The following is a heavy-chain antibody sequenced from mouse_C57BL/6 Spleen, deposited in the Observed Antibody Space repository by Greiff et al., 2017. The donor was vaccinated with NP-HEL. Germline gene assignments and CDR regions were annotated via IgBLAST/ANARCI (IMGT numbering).Heavy chain of an antibody. V-gene: IGHV1-69*01. CDR1: GYTFTSYW. CDR3: ARVYDYDAMDY. D-gene: IGHD1-1*01. CDR2: IDPSDSYT. Sequence: QVQLQQPGAELVMPGASVKLSCKASGYTFTSYWMHWVKQRPGQGLEWIGEIDPSDSYTNYNQKFKGKSTLTVDKSSSTAYMQLSSLTSEDSAVYYCARVYDYDAMDYWGQGTSVTVSS. J-gene: IGHJ4*01.